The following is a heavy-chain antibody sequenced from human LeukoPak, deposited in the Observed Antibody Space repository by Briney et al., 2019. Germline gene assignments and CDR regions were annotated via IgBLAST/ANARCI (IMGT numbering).Heavy chain of an antibody. CDR1: GGSFSGYY. Sequence: ETLSLTCAVYGGSFSGYYWSWIRQPPGKGLEWIGEINHSGSTNYNPSLKSRVTISVDTSKNQFSLKLSSVSAADTAVYYCARYIYDILTGPLDYWGQGTLVTVSS. V-gene: IGHV4-34*01. J-gene: IGHJ4*02. D-gene: IGHD3-9*01. CDR2: INHSGST. CDR3: ARYIYDILTGPLDY.